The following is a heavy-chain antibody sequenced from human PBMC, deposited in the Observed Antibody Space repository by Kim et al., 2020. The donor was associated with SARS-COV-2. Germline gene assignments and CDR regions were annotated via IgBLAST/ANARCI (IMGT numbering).Heavy chain of an antibody. V-gene: IGHV4-34*01. CDR2: INHSGST. J-gene: IGHJ4*02. CDR3: ARGGGYCSGGSCSNRVDY. D-gene: IGHD2-15*01. Sequence: SETLSLTCAVYGGSFSGYYWSWIRQPPGKGLEWIGEINHSGSTNYNPSLKSRVTISVDTSKNQFSLKLSSVTAADTAVYYCARGGGYCSGGSCSNRVDYWGQGTLVTVSS. CDR1: GGSFSGYY.